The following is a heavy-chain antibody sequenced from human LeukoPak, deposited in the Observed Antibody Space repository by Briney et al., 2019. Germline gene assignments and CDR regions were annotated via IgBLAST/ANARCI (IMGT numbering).Heavy chain of an antibody. Sequence: PSETLPLTCAVYGGSFSGYYWSWIRQPPGKGLEWIGEINHSGSTNYNPSLKSRVTISVDTSKNQFSLKLSSVTAADTAVYYCARRDSIAARPFDYWGQGTLVTVSS. V-gene: IGHV4-34*01. CDR3: ARRDSIAARPFDY. J-gene: IGHJ4*02. CDR1: GGSFSGYY. D-gene: IGHD6-6*01. CDR2: INHSGST.